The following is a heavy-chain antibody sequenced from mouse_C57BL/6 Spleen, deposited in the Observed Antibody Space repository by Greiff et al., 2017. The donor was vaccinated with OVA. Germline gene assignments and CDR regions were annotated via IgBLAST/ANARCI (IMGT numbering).Heavy chain of an antibody. V-gene: IGHV2-2*01. CDR3: ARNHCGSRYFDV. CDR1: GFSLTSYG. D-gene: IGHD1-1*01. J-gene: IGHJ1*03. Sequence: QVQLQQSGPGLVQPSQSLSITCTVSGFSLTSYGVHWVRQSPGKGLEWLGVIWSGGSTAYNAAFISSLSLSKDNSKSQVFFKMNSLHADDTAIYYCARNHCGSRYFDVWGTGTTVTVSS. CDR2: IWSGGST.